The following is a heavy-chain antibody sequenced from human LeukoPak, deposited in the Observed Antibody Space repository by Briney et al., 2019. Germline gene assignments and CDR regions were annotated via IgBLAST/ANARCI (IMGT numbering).Heavy chain of an antibody. CDR2: ISAYNGNA. J-gene: IGHJ6*02. Sequence: ASVKVSCKASGYTFTHHGISWVRQAPGQGLEWMGWISAYNGNANYAQKFLGRVTMTTDTATSTAYMELWSLRSDDTAVFYCARANYYSGMDVWGQGTLVTVSS. CDR3: ARANYYSGMDV. CDR1: GYTFTHHG. V-gene: IGHV1-18*01.